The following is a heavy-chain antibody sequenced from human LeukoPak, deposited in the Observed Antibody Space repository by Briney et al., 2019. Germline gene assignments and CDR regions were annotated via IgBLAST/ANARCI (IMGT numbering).Heavy chain of an antibody. D-gene: IGHD3-10*02. Sequence: GGSLRLSCEDSGFTFRSYEMNWVRQAPGKGLEWVSSISSSSSNIYYADSVKGRFTISRDNAKNSLYLQMNSLRAEDTAVYYCAELGITMIGGVWGKGTTVTISS. CDR1: GFTFRSYE. CDR2: ISSSSSNI. J-gene: IGHJ6*04. CDR3: AELGITMIGGV. V-gene: IGHV3-21*01.